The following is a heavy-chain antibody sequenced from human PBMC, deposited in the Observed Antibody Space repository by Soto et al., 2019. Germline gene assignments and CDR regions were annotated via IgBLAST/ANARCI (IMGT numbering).Heavy chain of an antibody. J-gene: IGHJ4*02. CDR1: GGTFSSYA. Sequence: ASVKVSCKASGGTFSSYAISWVRQAPGQGLEWMGGIIPIFGTANYAQKFQGRVTITADESTSTAYMELSSLRSEDTAVYYCASPSYDSSRYRPPYFDYWGQGTMVTVSS. CDR3: ASPSYDSSRYRPPYFDY. V-gene: IGHV1-69*13. CDR2: IIPIFGTA. D-gene: IGHD3-22*01.